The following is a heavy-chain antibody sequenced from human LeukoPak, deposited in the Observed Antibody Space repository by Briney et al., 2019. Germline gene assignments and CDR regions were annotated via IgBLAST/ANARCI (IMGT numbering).Heavy chain of an antibody. J-gene: IGHJ5*02. D-gene: IGHD1-26*01. CDR3: ARDLRSPGGSALGNWFDP. V-gene: IGHV6-1*01. CDR1: GDSVSSNSAA. CDR2: TYYRSKWYN. Sequence: LSQTLSLTCAISGDSVSSNSAAWNWIRQSPSRGLEWLGRTYYRSKWYNDYAVSVKSRITINPDTSKNQFSLQLNSVTPEDTAVYYCARDLRSPGGSALGNWFDPWGQGTLVTVSS.